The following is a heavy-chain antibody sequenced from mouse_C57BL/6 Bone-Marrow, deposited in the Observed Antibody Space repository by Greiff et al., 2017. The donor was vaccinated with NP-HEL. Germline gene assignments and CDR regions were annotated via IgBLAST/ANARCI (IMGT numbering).Heavy chain of an antibody. D-gene: IGHD3-2*02. CDR1: GFTFSSYG. J-gene: IGHJ4*01. CDR3: ARGNSSGYYAMDY. Sequence: EVHLVESGGDLVKPGGSLKLSCAASGFTFSSYGMSWVRQTPDKRLEWVATISSGGSYTYYPDSVKGRFTISRDNAKNTLYLQMSSLKSEDTAMYYCARGNSSGYYAMDYWGQGTSVTVSS. V-gene: IGHV5-6*01. CDR2: ISSGGSYT.